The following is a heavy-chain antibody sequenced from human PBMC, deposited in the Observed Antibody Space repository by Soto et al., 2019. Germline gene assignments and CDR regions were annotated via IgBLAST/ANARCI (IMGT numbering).Heavy chain of an antibody. V-gene: IGHV3-74*01. J-gene: IGHJ6*02. CDR2: INSDGSST. Sequence: GGSLRLSCAASGFTFSSYWMHWVRQAPGKGPVWVSRINSDGSSTSYADSVKGRFTISRDNAKNTLYLQMNSLRAEETAVYYCARVSGGEMDTAMVLYYYYYYGMDVWGQGTTVTVSS. CDR1: GFTFSSYW. D-gene: IGHD5-18*01. CDR3: ARVSGGEMDTAMVLYYYYYYGMDV.